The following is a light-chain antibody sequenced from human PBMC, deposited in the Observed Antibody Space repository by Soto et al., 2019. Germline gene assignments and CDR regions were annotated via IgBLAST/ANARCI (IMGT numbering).Light chain of an antibody. CDR3: QQYTSDSRT. V-gene: IGKV1-5*03. Sequence: DIQMTQSPSTLSASVGDRVTITCRASQSISSWLAWYQQKPGKVPKLLIYKASSLESGVPSRFSGSGSRTEFTLTISSLQPDDFATYYCQQYTSDSRTFGQGTKVEIK. J-gene: IGKJ1*01. CDR1: QSISSW. CDR2: KAS.